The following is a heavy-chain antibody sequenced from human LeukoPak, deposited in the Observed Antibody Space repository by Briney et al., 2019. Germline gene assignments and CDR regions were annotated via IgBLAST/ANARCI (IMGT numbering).Heavy chain of an antibody. D-gene: IGHD5-24*01. V-gene: IGHV1-46*01. CDR1: GYTLPELS. CDR3: ARDNSVRDEAWWFNP. CDR2: ISPSGGST. J-gene: IGHJ5*02. Sequence: ASVKVSCKVSGYTLPELSMHWVRQAPGQGPEWMGVISPSGGSTIYAQKFTGRVTLTRDMSTSTDYLELSSLRSEDTAVYYCARDNSVRDEAWWFNPWGQGTLVTVSS.